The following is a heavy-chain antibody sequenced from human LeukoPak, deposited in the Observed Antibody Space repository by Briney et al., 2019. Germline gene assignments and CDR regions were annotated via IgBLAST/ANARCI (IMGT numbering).Heavy chain of an antibody. CDR1: GFTFGDYG. V-gene: IGHV3-49*04. CDR2: IRSKAYGGTT. D-gene: IGHD2-21*02. Sequence: GGSLRLSCTASGFTFGDYGMSWVRQAPGKGLEWVGFIRSKAYGGTTEYAASVKGRFTISRDDSKSIAYLQMNSLKTEDTAVYYCTRARVVTDYWGQGTLVTVSS. J-gene: IGHJ4*02. CDR3: TRARVVTDY.